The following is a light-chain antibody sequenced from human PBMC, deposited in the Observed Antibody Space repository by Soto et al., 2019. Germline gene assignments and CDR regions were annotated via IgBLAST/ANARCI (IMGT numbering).Light chain of an antibody. CDR1: SFNIGAGYD. V-gene: IGLV1-40*01. CDR3: QSYDSSLSGSV. J-gene: IGLJ3*02. CDR2: GNN. Sequence: QSVLTQPPSVSGAPGQRVTISCTGSSFNIGAGYDVHWYQQLPGTAPKLLIYGNNNRPSGVPDRFSGSKSGTSASLAITGLQAEDGADDYCQSYDSSLSGSVFGGGTKLTVL.